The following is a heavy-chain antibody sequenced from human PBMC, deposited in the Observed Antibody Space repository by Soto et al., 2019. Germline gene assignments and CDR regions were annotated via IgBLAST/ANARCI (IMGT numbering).Heavy chain of an antibody. Sequence: SVEVACKASGGTLTNYAIRWVRQAPGQGLEWMGGIIPIFGTANYAQKFQGRVTITADESTSTAYMELSSLRSEDTAVYYCARGSIAPGGLDIWAQGSTV. V-gene: IGHV1-69*13. CDR1: GGTLTNYA. J-gene: IGHJ3*02. D-gene: IGHD3-22*01. CDR3: ARGSIAPGGLDI. CDR2: IIPIFGTA.